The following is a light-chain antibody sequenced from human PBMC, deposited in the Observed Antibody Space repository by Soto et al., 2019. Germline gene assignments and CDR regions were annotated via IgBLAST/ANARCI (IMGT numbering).Light chain of an antibody. Sequence: EIVLTQSPATLSLSPGEGATLSCRASQSVSTYLAWYQQRPGQAPRLLIYDASNRATGVPARFSGSGSGTDFTLTISSLEPEDFASYYCQQRSGWPLPCGGGTRVEI. CDR2: DAS. CDR1: QSVSTY. V-gene: IGKV3-11*01. J-gene: IGKJ4*01. CDR3: QQRSGWPLP.